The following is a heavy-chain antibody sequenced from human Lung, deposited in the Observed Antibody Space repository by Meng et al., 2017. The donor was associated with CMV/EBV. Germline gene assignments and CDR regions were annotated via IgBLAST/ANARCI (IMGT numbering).Heavy chain of an antibody. D-gene: IGHD6-6*01. CDR3: ARTGDIVGRPLDY. V-gene: IGHV2-26*01. Sequence: SGXXLVXPTQTLTLTCTVSGFSRSNARMGVSWIRQPPGKALEWLADIFSNDEKSYKTSLQSRLTISKDTSKSQVVLMMTSMDTVDTGTYYCARTGDIVGRPLDYXGQGSLVTVSS. CDR1: GFSRSNARMG. J-gene: IGHJ4*02. CDR2: IFSNDEK.